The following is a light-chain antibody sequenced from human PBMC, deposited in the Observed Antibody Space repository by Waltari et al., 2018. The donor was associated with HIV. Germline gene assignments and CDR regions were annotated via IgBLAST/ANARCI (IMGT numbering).Light chain of an antibody. CDR3: QSADSSGNPYV. J-gene: IGLJ1*01. CDR2: KDS. CDR1: ALPKQY. Sequence: SYELTQPPSVSVSPGQTARITCSGDALPKQYAYWYQQKPGQAPVLVIYKDSERPSGISERFSGSSSVTTVTLTISGVQAEDEADYYCQSADSSGNPYVFGTGTKVTVL. V-gene: IGLV3-25*03.